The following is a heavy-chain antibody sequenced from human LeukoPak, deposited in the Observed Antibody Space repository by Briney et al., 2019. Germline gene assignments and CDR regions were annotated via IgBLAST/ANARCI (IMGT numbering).Heavy chain of an antibody. CDR3: ARHDWFDP. V-gene: IGHV3-53*01. J-gene: IGHJ5*02. CDR1: GFPVSNDY. CDR2: LYSGGNT. Sequence: PGGSLRLSCAVSGFPVSNDYMSWVRQAPGKGLEWVSVLYSGGNTYYADSVKGRFTISRDNSKNTLYLQMNSLRAEDTAVYYCARHDWFDPWGQGTLVPVSS.